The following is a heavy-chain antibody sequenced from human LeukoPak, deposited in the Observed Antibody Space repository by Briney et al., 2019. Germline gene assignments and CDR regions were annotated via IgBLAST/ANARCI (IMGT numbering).Heavy chain of an antibody. D-gene: IGHD2-15*01. CDR3: ARDPAVAATHFDY. V-gene: IGHV3-23*01. J-gene: IGHJ4*02. CDR1: GFTLSSYS. Sequence: GGSLRLSCAASGFTLSSYSMSWVRQAPGKGLEWVSAISGSGGSTYYADSVKGRFTIPRDNSKNTLYLQMNSLRAEDTAVYYCARDPAVAATHFDYWGQGTLVTVSS. CDR2: ISGSGGST.